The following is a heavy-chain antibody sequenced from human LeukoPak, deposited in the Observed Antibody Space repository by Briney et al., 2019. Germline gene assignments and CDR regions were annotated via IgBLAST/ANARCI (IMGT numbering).Heavy chain of an antibody. Sequence: GSLRLSCAASGFTFSSYGMHWVRQAPGKGLEWVAVISYDGSNKYYADSVKGRFTISRDNSKNTLYLQMNSLRAEDTAVYYCAKDASSGVIDYWGQGTLVTVSS. D-gene: IGHD6-19*01. CDR3: AKDASSGVIDY. J-gene: IGHJ4*02. V-gene: IGHV3-30*18. CDR1: GFTFSSYG. CDR2: ISYDGSNK.